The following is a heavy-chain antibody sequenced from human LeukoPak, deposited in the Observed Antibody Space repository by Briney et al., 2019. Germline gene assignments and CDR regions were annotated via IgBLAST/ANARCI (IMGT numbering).Heavy chain of an antibody. CDR3: TRSLLGGADH. CDR1: GFTFNSYW. CDR2: INPDGSWT. J-gene: IGHJ4*02. D-gene: IGHD3-16*01. Sequence: GGSLRLSCAASGFTFNSYWMVWFRQAPGKGLVWVSCINPDGSWTLHADSVKGRFSISRDNAKNTLYLEMNSLRAEDTAVYYCTRSLLGGADHWGQGTLVTVSS. V-gene: IGHV3-74*01.